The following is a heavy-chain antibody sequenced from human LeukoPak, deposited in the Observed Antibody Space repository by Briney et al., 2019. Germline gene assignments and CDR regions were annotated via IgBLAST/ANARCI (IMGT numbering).Heavy chain of an antibody. Sequence: EGSVKVSCAASGVTFTDYYMHWVRQAPGQGLEWMGRINPDSGDADYAHKVQGRVIVTRDTAISTVYMELRRLRSDDTAVYYCTRGHYFDYWGQGTLVTVSS. CDR3: TRGHYFDY. J-gene: IGHJ4*02. CDR1: GVTFTDYY. V-gene: IGHV1-2*06. CDR2: INPDSGDA.